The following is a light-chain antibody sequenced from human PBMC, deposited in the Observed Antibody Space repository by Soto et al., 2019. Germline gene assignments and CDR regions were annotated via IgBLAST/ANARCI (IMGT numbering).Light chain of an antibody. CDR3: SSYAASTPFV. CDR1: SSDVGSYNL. CDR2: EVS. V-gene: IGLV2-23*02. Sequence: QSVLTQPASVSGSPGQSITISCTGTSSDVGSYNLVSWYQQHPGKAPKLMIYEVSKRPSGVSNRFSGSKSGNTASLTISGLQAEVEADYSCSSYAASTPFVFGPGTKVPVL. J-gene: IGLJ1*01.